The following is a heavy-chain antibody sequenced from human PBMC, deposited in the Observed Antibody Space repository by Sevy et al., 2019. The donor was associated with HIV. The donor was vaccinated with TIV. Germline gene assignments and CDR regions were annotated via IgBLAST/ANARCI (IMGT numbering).Heavy chain of an antibody. CDR2: ISSSSSTI. D-gene: IGHD6-13*01. CDR3: ARALLDSSSLCFDY. V-gene: IGHV3-48*02. J-gene: IGHJ4*02. CDR1: GFTFSSYS. Sequence: GGSLRLSCAASGFTFSSYSMNWVRQAPGKGLEWVSYISSSSSTIYYADSVKGRFTSSRDNAKNSLYLQMNSLRDEDTAVYYCARALLDSSSLCFDYWGQGTRVTVSS.